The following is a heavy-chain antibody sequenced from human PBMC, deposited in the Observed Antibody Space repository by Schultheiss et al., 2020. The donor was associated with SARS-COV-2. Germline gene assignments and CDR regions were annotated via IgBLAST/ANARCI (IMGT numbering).Heavy chain of an antibody. CDR2: IYTTGTT. Sequence: SETLSLTCTVSGGSISSGSYYWSWIRQPAGKGLEWIGRIYTTGTTNYNPSLKSRVTVSVDTSRNQFSLNLSSVTAADTAVYYCARGGAGCGGDCYFGYWGQEPLVTVSS. D-gene: IGHD2-21*01. CDR3: ARGGAGCGGDCYFGY. J-gene: IGHJ4*02. CDR1: GGSISSGSYY. V-gene: IGHV4-61*02.